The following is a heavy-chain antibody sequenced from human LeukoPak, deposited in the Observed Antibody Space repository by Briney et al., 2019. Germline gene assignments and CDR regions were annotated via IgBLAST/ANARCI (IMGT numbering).Heavy chain of an antibody. CDR1: GYTFTGYY. J-gene: IGHJ4*02. D-gene: IGHD6-19*01. CDR2: INPNSGGT. V-gene: IGHV1-2*02. Sequence: ASVKVSCKASGYTFTGYYMHWVRQAPGQGLERMGWINPNSGGTNYAQKFQGRVTMTRDTSISTAYMELSRLRSDDTAVYYCARESGIAVAGTPTHFDYWGQGTLVTVSS. CDR3: ARESGIAVAGTPTHFDY.